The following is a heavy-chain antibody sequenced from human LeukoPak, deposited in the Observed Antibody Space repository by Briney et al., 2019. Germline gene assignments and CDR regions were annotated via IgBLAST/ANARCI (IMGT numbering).Heavy chain of an antibody. V-gene: IGHV3-30*02. D-gene: IGHD6-13*01. CDR2: IRYDGSNK. J-gene: IGHJ4*02. CDR1: GFTFSSYG. Sequence: GGSLRLSCAASGFTFSSYGMHWVRQAPGKGLEWVAFIRYDGSNKYYADSVKGRFTISRDNSKNTLYLQMNSLRAEDTAVYYCAKGSAGKIAAAGTDYWGQGTLVTVSS. CDR3: AKGSAGKIAAAGTDY.